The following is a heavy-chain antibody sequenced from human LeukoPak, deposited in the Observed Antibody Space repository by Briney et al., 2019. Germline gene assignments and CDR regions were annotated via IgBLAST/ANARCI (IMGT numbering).Heavy chain of an antibody. V-gene: IGHV4-61*02. Sequence: PSETLSLTCTVSGGSISSGSYYWSWIRQPAGKGLEWIGRIYTSGSTNYDPSLKSRVTISVDTSKNQFSLKLSSVTAADTVVYYCARGDLGDYWGQGTLVTVSS. CDR3: ARGDLGDY. CDR1: GGSISSGSYY. J-gene: IGHJ4*02. CDR2: IYTSGST. D-gene: IGHD3-10*01.